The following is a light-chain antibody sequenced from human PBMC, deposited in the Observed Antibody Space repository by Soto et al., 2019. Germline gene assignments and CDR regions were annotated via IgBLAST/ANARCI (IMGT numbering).Light chain of an antibody. CDR1: QSISSF. V-gene: IGKV1-39*01. CDR3: QQSYTTPWT. CDR2: AAS. Sequence: DIHMTQSPSSLSASVGDRVTITCRASQSISSFLNWYQQKPGKAPHLLIYAASSLRYGVPSRFRGSGSGTEFTLNISSLQPEDFATYFCQQSYTTPWTFGQGTNVEIK. J-gene: IGKJ1*01.